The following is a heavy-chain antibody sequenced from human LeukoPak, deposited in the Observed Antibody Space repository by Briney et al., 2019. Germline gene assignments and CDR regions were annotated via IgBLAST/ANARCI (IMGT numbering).Heavy chain of an antibody. V-gene: IGHV3-64D*06. Sequence: GGSLRLSCSASGFXFSNYAIHWVRQAPGKGREHVSSISSNGGSTYYADSVKGRFTISRDNSKNTLYLQMSSLRADDTAVYYCVKAGYSSSYTWFDPWGQGTLVTVSS. D-gene: IGHD6-13*01. CDR1: GFXFSNYA. CDR3: VKAGYSSSYTWFDP. CDR2: ISSNGGST. J-gene: IGHJ5*02.